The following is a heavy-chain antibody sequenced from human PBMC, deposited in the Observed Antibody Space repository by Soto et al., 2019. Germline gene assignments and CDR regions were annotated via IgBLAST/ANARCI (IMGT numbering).Heavy chain of an antibody. CDR3: ARVLYYVSGSYSPYGMDV. V-gene: IGHV1-69*01. CDR1: GVSFNNNG. D-gene: IGHD3-10*01. J-gene: IGHJ6*02. Sequence: QVQLVQSGAEVKKPGSSVKVSCKTSGVSFNNNGIGWVRQAPGHGLEWMGGVSPPFRTSNYARNFQGRISIPADASTGKVHMELSSLTSDETAQYYGARVLYYVSGSYSPYGMDVWGQGTTVTVSS. CDR2: VSPPFRTS.